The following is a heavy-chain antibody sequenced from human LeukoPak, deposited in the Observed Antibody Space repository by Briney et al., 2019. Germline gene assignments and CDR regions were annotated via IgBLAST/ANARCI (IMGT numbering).Heavy chain of an antibody. CDR1: GGSFSGYY. V-gene: IGHV4-34*01. CDR3: ARDGDDSSGYYIDY. D-gene: IGHD3-22*01. CDR2: INHSGST. Sequence: PSETLSLTCAVYGGSFSGYYWSWIRQPPGKGLEWIGEINHSGSTNYNPSLKSRVTISVDTSKNQFSLKLSSVTAADTAVYYCARDGDDSSGYYIDYWGQGTLVTVSS. J-gene: IGHJ4*02.